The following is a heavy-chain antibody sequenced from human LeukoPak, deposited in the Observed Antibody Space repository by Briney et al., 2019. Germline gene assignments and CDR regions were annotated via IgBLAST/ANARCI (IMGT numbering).Heavy chain of an antibody. CDR3: ASLRRWELQYFDY. D-gene: IGHD1-26*01. Sequence: SETLSLTCAVSGGSLSSYYWSWIRQPPGKGLEWIGYIYYSGSTNYNPSLKSRVTISVDTSKNQFSLKPSSVTAADPAVYYCASLRRWELQYFDYWGQGTLVTVSS. V-gene: IGHV4-59*01. CDR2: IYYSGST. CDR1: GGSLSSYY. J-gene: IGHJ4*02.